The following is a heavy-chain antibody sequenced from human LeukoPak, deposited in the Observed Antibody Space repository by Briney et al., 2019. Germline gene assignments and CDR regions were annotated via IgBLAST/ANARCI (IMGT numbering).Heavy chain of an antibody. CDR2: INHSGST. CDR3: ARVTGTTGGY. CDR1: GGSFSGYY. J-gene: IGHJ4*02. Sequence: PSETLSLTCAVYGGSFSGYYWSWIRQPPGKGLEWIGEINHSGSTNYNPSLKSRVTILVDTSKNQFSLKLSSVTAADTAVYYCARVTGTTGGYWGQGTLVTVSS. D-gene: IGHD1-7*01. V-gene: IGHV4-34*01.